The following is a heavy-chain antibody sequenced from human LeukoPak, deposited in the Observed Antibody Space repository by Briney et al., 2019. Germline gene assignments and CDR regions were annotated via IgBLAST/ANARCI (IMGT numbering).Heavy chain of an antibody. CDR2: INSDGSST. CDR3: ASGVRGVTSDQKYFDY. J-gene: IGHJ4*02. V-gene: IGHV3-74*01. Sequence: GGSLRLSCAASGFTFSSYWMHWVRQAPGKGLVWVSRINSDGSSTSYADSVKGRFTISRDNAKNTLYLQMNSLRAEDTAVYYCASGVRGVTSDQKYFDYWGQGTLVTVSS. CDR1: GFTFSSYW. D-gene: IGHD3-10*02.